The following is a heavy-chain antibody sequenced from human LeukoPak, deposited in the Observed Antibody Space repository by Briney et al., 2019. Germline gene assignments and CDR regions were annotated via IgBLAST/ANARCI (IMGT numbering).Heavy chain of an antibody. CDR3: ARDPCPGASSGGSCYSRFDY. V-gene: IGHV3-21*01. J-gene: IGHJ4*02. Sequence: GGSLRLSCAASGFTFSSYSMNWVRQAPGKGLEWVSSISSSSSYIYYADSVKGRFTISRDSAKNSLFLQMNSLRAEDTAVYYCARDPCPGASSGGSCYSRFDYWGQGTLVTVSS. D-gene: IGHD2-15*01. CDR2: ISSSSSYI. CDR1: GFTFSSYS.